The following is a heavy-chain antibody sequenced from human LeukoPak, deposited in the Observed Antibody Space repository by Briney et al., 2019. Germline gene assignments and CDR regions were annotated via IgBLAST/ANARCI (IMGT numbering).Heavy chain of an antibody. J-gene: IGHJ4*02. V-gene: IGHV4-34*01. D-gene: IGHD2-15*01. CDR1: GGSFSGYY. CDR3: AKEFYCSGGSCLRFRNYFDY. CDR2: INHSGST. Sequence: TSETLSLTCAVYGGSFSGYYWSWIRQPPGKGLEWIGEINHSGSTNYNPSLKSRVTISVDTSKNRFSLKLSSVTAADTAVYYCAKEFYCSGGSCLRFRNYFDYWGQGTLVTVSS.